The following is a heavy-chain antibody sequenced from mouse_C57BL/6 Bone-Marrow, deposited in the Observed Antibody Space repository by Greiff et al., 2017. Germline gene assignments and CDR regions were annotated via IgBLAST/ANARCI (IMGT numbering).Heavy chain of an antibody. D-gene: IGHD3-2*02. J-gene: IGHJ2*01. CDR2: ISDGGSYT. CDR1: GFTFSSYA. Sequence: EVKLMESGGGLVKPGGSLKLSCAASGFTFSSYAMSWVRQTPEKRLEWVATISDGGSYTYYPDNVKGRFTISRDNAKNNLYLQMSHLKSEDTAMYYCARDRVQLRLNYFDYWCQGTTLTVSS. CDR3: ARDRVQLRLNYFDY. V-gene: IGHV5-4*01.